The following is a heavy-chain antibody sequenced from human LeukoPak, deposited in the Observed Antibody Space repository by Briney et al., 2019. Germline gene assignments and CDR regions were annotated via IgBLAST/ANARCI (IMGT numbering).Heavy chain of an antibody. D-gene: IGHD1-26*01. CDR2: IRYDGSNK. Sequence: PGGSLRLSCAASGFTFSSYGMHWVRQAPGKGLEWVAFIRYDGSNKYYAGSVKGRFTISRDNSKNTLYLQMNSLRAEDTAVYYCAKDTAPVGYYYYYMDVWGKGTTVTVSS. J-gene: IGHJ6*03. CDR3: AKDTAPVGYYYYYMDV. CDR1: GFTFSSYG. V-gene: IGHV3-30*02.